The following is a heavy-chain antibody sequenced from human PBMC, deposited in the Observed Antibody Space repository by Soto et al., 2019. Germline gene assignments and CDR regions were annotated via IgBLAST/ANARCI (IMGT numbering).Heavy chain of an antibody. CDR3: AREGAAPYYYYGMDV. CDR2: IYYSGST. V-gene: IGHV4-31*02. J-gene: IGHJ6*02. Sequence: LSLTCTVSGGSISSGGYFWSWIRQHPGKGLEWIGFIYYSGSTYYNPSLKSRVTISVDTSKNQFSLKLSSVTAADTAVYYCAREGAAPYYYYGMDVWGQGTTVTVSS. D-gene: IGHD6-6*01. CDR1: GGSISSGGYF.